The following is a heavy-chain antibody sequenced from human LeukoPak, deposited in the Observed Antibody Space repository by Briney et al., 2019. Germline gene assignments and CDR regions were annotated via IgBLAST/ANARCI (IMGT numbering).Heavy chain of an antibody. CDR2: ITSAGST. Sequence: PGGSLRLSCAASGFTFSSYGMTWIRQAPGKGLEWISYITSAGSTYYAGSVKGRFTISRDNAKTSLFLQMNNLGAEDTAVYYCARDRGPHRSSPNSGAFDIWGQGTMVTVSS. CDR3: ARDRGPHRSSPNSGAFDI. V-gene: IGHV3-48*04. D-gene: IGHD6-6*01. CDR1: GFTFSSYG. J-gene: IGHJ3*02.